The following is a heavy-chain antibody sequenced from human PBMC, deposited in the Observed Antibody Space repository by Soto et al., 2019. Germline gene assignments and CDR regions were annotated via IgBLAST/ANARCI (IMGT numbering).Heavy chain of an antibody. CDR1: GYTFTNYW. D-gene: IGHD3-22*01. CDR2: IYPADSDT. V-gene: IGHV5-51*01. CDR3: ARTYDSRGSTTGYDD. J-gene: IGHJ4*02. Sequence: GESLKISCKTSGYTFTNYWIGWVRQMPGTGLEWMGIIYPADSDTRYSPSFQGQVTISVDKSISTAYLQWSSLKASDTAMYYCARTYDSRGSTTGYDDWGQGSLVTVSS.